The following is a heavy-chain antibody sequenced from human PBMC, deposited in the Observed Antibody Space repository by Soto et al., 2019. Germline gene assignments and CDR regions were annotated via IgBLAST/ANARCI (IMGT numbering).Heavy chain of an antibody. CDR1: GLTFSDSD. Sequence: EVQLVESGGGLVQPGGSLKLSCAASGLTFSDSDIHWVRQASGKGLEWVGRIRSKTNNYATTYAASVKGRFTISRDDSKSTAYLQMNSLKSEDTAVYYCTRPKNELRCYSYSGIDVW. V-gene: IGHV3-73*02. CDR3: TRPKNELRCYSYSGIDV. CDR2: IRSKTNNYAT. D-gene: IGHD1-7*01. J-gene: IGHJ6*01.